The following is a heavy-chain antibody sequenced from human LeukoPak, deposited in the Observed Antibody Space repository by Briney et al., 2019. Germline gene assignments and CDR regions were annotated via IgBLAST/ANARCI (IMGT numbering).Heavy chain of an antibody. CDR2: IYYSGST. J-gene: IGHJ4*02. CDR3: ARDSKSGSYPLDY. Sequence: SQTLSLTCAVSGASMSSHGYSWSWIRQPPGKGLEWIGYIYYSGSTNYNPSLKSRVTISVDTSKNQFSLKLSSVTAADTAVYYCARDSKSGSYPLDYWGQGTLVTVSS. D-gene: IGHD1-26*01. CDR1: GASMSSHGYS. V-gene: IGHV4-30-4*07.